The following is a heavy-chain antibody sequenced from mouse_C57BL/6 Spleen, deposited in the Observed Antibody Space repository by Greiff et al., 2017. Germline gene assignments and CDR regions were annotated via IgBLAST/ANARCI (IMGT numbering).Heavy chain of an antibody. V-gene: IGHV14-2*01. CDR2: IDPEDGET. CDR1: GFNIKDYY. CDR3: ARGTTVVNYFDY. J-gene: IGHJ2*01. Sequence: DVQLQESGAELVKPGASVKLSCTASGFNIKDYYMHWVKQRTEQGLEWIGRIDPEDGETKYAPQFQGKATITADTSSNTAYLQLSSLTSEDTAVYYCARGTTVVNYFDYWGQGTTLTVSS. D-gene: IGHD1-1*01.